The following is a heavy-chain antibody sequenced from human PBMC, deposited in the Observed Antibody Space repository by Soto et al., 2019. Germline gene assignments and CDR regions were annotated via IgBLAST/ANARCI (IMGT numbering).Heavy chain of an antibody. CDR3: ASPTRVGAFDI. J-gene: IGHJ3*02. CDR1: GFTFSSYS. V-gene: IGHV3-21*01. Sequence: EVQLVESGGGLVKPGGSLRLSCAASGFTFSSYSMNWVRQAPGKGLEWVSSISSSSSYIYYADSVKGRFSISRDNAKNSLYLQMNSLRAEDTAVYYSASPTRVGAFDIWRQGTMVTVSS. D-gene: IGHD1-1*01. CDR2: ISSSSSYI.